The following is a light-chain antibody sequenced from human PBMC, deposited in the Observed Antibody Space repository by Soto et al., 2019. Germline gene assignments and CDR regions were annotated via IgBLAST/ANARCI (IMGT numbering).Light chain of an antibody. Sequence: EIVMTQSPATLSVSPGERATLSCRASQSVSSNLAWYRQKPGQAPRLLIYGASTRATGIPVRFRGSGSGTEFTLTISSLQSEDFAVYYCQQYNDWWTFGQGTKVEIK. CDR3: QQYNDWWT. V-gene: IGKV3-15*01. J-gene: IGKJ1*01. CDR2: GAS. CDR1: QSVSSN.